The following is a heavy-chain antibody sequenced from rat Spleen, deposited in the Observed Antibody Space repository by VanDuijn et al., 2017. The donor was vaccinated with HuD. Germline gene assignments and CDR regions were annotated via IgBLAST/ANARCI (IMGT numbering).Heavy chain of an antibody. J-gene: IGHJ3*01. D-gene: IGHD4-3*01. CDR2: ISSDGRRN. CDR1: GFTFTDYY. CDR3: ARHDYSGVITNWFAY. Sequence: EVQLVESGGGLVQPGRSLKLSCAASGFTFTDYYMAWVRQAPTKGLEWVATISSDGRRNYYRDSVKGRFTISGDNAKSSLYLQMDSLRSADTATYYCARHDYSGVITNWFAYWGQGTLVTVSS. V-gene: IGHV5-7*01.